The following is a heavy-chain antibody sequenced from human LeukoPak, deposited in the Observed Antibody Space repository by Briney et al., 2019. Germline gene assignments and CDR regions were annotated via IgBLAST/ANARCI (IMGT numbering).Heavy chain of an antibody. CDR3: ARGRVAGEVERGRDYYYYYYMDV. Sequence: SETLSLTCTASGGSTSSYYWSWLRDPPGRGLGGIGIIYYSGSTNYTPSPKSRVTISVDTSKNQSSLKLSLVTAADTAVYYCARGRVAGEVERGRDYYYYYYMDVWGKGTTVTVSS. D-gene: IGHD6-19*01. CDR1: GGSTSSYY. CDR2: IYYSGST. V-gene: IGHV4-59*01. J-gene: IGHJ6*03.